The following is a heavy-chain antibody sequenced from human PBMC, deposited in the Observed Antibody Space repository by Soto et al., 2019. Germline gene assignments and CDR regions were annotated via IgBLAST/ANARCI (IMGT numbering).Heavy chain of an antibody. Sequence: PGGSLRLSCAASGFTFSDYYMSWIRQAPGKGLEWVSSIISSSSYTNYADSVKGRFTISRDNAKNSVYLQMKSLRAEDTAVYYCARSLDYGDYVFDYWGQGTLVTVSS. CDR1: GFTFSDYY. CDR2: IISSSSYT. CDR3: ARSLDYGDYVFDY. J-gene: IGHJ4*02. V-gene: IGHV3-11*06. D-gene: IGHD4-17*01.